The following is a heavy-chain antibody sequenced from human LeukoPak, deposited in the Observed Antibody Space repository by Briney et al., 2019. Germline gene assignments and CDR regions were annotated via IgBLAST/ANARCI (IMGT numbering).Heavy chain of an antibody. Sequence: ASVKVSCKASGYTFTSYAMHWVRQAPGQRLEWMGWINAGNGNTKYSQKFQGRVTITRDTSASTAYMALSSLRSEDTAVYYCARDRVNWNDRRYDAFDIWGQGTMATVSS. D-gene: IGHD1-1*01. CDR1: GYTFTSYA. CDR2: INAGNGNT. CDR3: ARDRVNWNDRRYDAFDI. V-gene: IGHV1-3*01. J-gene: IGHJ3*02.